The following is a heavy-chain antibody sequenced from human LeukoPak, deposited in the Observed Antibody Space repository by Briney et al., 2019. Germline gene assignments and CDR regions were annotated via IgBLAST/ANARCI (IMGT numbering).Heavy chain of an antibody. CDR2: INPNSVGT. D-gene: IGHD2-15*01. CDR1: GYTFTGYY. Sequence: ASVKVSCEASGYTFTGYYMHWVRQAPGQGLEWMGWINPNSVGTNYAQKFQGRVTMTRDTSISTAYMELSRLRSDDTAVYYCARKTPYGTKNNWGQGTLVTVSS. V-gene: IGHV1-2*02. CDR3: ARKTPYGTKNN. J-gene: IGHJ4*02.